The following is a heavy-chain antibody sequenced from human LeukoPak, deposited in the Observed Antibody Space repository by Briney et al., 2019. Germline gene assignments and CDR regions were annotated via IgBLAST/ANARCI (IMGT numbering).Heavy chain of an antibody. CDR1: GFTFNNAW. J-gene: IGHJ6*02. CDR3: ARDRGMDV. Sequence: PGGSLRLSCAGSGFTFNNAWMTWVRQAPGKGLEWVSYISSSGSTIYYADSVKGRFTISRDNAKNSLYLQVNSLRAEDTAVYYCARDRGMDVWGQGTTVTVSS. CDR2: ISSSGSTI. V-gene: IGHV3-48*04.